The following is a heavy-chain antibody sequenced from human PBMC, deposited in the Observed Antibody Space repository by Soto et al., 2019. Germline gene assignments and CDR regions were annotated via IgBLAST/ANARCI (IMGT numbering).Heavy chain of an antibody. J-gene: IGHJ4*02. CDR3: ARDQYAVGGDF. V-gene: IGHV1-18*01. CDR2: INTYNGKT. Sequence: QVQLVQSGGEVKKPGASVKVSCKASGYTFTDYGVSWVRQAPGQGLEWMGWINTYNGKTNYAPKVQARVTMTTDTSTTTAYMELRSLKSDDTAVYYCARDQYAVGGDFWGQGTLVTVSS. D-gene: IGHD2-15*01. CDR1: GYTFTDYG.